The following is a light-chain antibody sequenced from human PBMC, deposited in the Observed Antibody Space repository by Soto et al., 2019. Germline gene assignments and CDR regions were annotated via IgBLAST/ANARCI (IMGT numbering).Light chain of an antibody. CDR1: QGISSY. V-gene: IGKV1-8*01. CDR2: DTS. Sequence: AIRMTQSPSSLSASTGDRVTITCRASQGISSYLAWYQHKPGQTPRLLIYDTSTRATGVPARFSGSRSGPEFTLTINSLQSEDFAIYYCQPYNNWPLTFGGGTKVESK. CDR3: QPYNNWPLT. J-gene: IGKJ4*01.